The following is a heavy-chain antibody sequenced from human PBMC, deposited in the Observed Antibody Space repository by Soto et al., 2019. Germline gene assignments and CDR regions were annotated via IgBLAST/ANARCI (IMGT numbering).Heavy chain of an antibody. CDR3: VVAVAAYYYYGMDV. D-gene: IGHD6-19*01. CDR1: GGTFSSYA. Sequence: SVKVSCKASGGTFSSYAISWVRQAPGQGLEWMGGIIPIFGTANYAQEFQGRVTITADKSTSTAYMELSSLRSEDTAVYYCVVAVAAYYYYGMDVWGQGTTVTVSS. CDR2: IIPIFGTA. J-gene: IGHJ6*02. V-gene: IGHV1-69*06.